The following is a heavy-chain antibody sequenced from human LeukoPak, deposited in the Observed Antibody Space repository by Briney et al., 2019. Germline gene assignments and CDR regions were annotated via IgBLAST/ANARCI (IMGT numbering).Heavy chain of an antibody. V-gene: IGHV3-30*04. D-gene: IGHD5-18*01. CDR3: AWGQLWSLGDNYMDV. CDR2: ISYDGSNK. CDR1: GFTFSSYA. J-gene: IGHJ6*03. Sequence: PGRSLRLSCAASGFTFSSYAMHWVRQAPGKGLEWVAVISYDGSNKYYADSVKGRFTISRDKSKNTLYLQMNSLRAEDTAVYYCAWGQLWSLGDNYMDVWGKGTTVTVSS.